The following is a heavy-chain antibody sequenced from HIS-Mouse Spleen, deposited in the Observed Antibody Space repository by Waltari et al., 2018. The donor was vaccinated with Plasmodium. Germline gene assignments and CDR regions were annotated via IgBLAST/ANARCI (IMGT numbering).Heavy chain of an antibody. Sequence: QVQLQQWGAGLLKPSETLSLTCAAYGGSFSGYYWCWHRQPPGQGLEWIGEINHSGSTNYNPSLKSRVTISVDTSKNQFSLKLSSVTAADTAVYYCARAYYDFWSGYRFDYWGQGTLVTVSS. V-gene: IGHV4-34*01. CDR3: ARAYYDFWSGYRFDY. D-gene: IGHD3-3*01. CDR2: INHSGST. J-gene: IGHJ4*02. CDR1: GGSFSGYY.